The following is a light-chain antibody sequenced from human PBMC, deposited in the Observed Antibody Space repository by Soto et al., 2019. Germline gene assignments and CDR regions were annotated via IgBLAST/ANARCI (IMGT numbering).Light chain of an antibody. CDR2: DNN. V-gene: IGLV1-51*01. CDR3: GTWDSSLSAAV. CDR1: SSNIGNNY. Sequence: QSVLTQPPSVSAAPGQKVTISCSGSSSNIGNNYVSWYQQLPGTAPKLLIYDNNKRPSGIPDRSSGSKSGTSATLGITGLQTGDEADYYCGTWDSSLSAAVFGGGTQLTVL. J-gene: IGLJ7*01.